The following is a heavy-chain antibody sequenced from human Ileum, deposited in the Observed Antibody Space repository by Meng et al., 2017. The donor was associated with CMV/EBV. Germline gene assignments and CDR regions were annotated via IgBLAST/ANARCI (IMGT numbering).Heavy chain of an antibody. J-gene: IGHJ4*01. CDR3: ARNYYDSGPFQY. V-gene: IGHV2-5*02. CDR2: IYWDDDK. Sequence: QITLKESGPTLLKPRQPLTLTCTFSGFSLRTTGVGVGWIRQPPGKALEWLALIYWDDDKRYSPSLKSRLTITKDTSKNQVVLTMTNMDPVDTATYYCARNYYDSGPFQYWGQGTLVTVSS. CDR1: GFSLRTTGVG. D-gene: IGHD3-22*01.